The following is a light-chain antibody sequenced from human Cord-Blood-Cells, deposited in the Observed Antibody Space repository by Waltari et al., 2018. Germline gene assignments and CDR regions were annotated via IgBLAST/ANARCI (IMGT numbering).Light chain of an antibody. CDR1: QSVLYSSNNKNY. J-gene: IGKJ5*01. V-gene: IGKV4-1*01. Sequence: DIVMTQSPDSLAVSLGARATINCKPSQSVLYSSNNKNYLAWYQQKPGQPPKLLIYWASTRESGVPDRFSGSGSGTDFTLAISSLQAEDVAVYYCQQYYSTPTFGQGTRLEIK. CDR2: WAS. CDR3: QQYYSTPT.